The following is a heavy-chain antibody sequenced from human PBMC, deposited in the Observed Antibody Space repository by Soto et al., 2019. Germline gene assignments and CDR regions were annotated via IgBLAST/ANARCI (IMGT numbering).Heavy chain of an antibody. D-gene: IGHD4-17*01. Sequence: SETLSLTCAVSGGSISSGGYSWSWIRQPPGKGLEWIGYIYHSGSTYYNPSLKSRVTISVDRSKNQFSLKLSSVTAADTAVYYRDRDATESGENWFDTWGQGTLVTVSS. CDR2: IYHSGST. CDR3: DRDATESGENWFDT. J-gene: IGHJ5*02. CDR1: GGSISSGGYS. V-gene: IGHV4-30-2*01.